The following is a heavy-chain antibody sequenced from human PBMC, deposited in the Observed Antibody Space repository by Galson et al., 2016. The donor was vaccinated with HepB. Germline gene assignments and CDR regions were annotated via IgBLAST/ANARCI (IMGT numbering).Heavy chain of an antibody. CDR3: AKDSKLGQWLVAGIDH. D-gene: IGHD6-19*01. V-gene: IGHV3-33*06. Sequence: SLRLSCAATGFTFSSYGMHWVRQTPGRGMEWLAAIWFDGDTEFYAESVKGRFTISRDNPNNTLYLRMNSLRADDTAVYYCAKDSKLGQWLVAGIDHWGQGTLVTVSS. J-gene: IGHJ4*02. CDR1: GFTFSSYG. CDR2: IWFDGDTE.